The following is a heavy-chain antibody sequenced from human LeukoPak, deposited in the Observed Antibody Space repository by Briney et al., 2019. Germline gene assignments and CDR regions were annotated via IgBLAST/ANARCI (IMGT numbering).Heavy chain of an antibody. CDR1: GFTVSSNY. CDR2: IYSGGST. J-gene: IGHJ6*02. CDR3: ARDKIAAAGPKYYYYYYGMDV. V-gene: IGHV3-53*01. Sequence: GGSLRLSCAASGFTVSSNYMSWVRQAPGKGLEWVSVIYSGGSTYYADSVKGRFTISRDNSKNTLYLQMNSLRAEDTAVYYCARDKIAAAGPKYYYYYYGMDVWGQGTTVTVSS. D-gene: IGHD6-13*01.